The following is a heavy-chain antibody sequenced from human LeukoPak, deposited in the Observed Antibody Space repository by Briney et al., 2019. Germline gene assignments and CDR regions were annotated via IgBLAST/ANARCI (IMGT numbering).Heavy chain of an antibody. Sequence: SETLPLTCTVSGGSISGYYWSWIRQPPGKGLEWIGYIYYSGSTKYNPSLESRVTISVDTSTNQFSLRLSSVTAADTAVYYCARRDNSGWNYFDYWGQGTLLTVSS. V-gene: IGHV4-59*08. J-gene: IGHJ4*02. D-gene: IGHD6-19*01. CDR2: IYYSGST. CDR1: GGSISGYY. CDR3: ARRDNSGWNYFDY.